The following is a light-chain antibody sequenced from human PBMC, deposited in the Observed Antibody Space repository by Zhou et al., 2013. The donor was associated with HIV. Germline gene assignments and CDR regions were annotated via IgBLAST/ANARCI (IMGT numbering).Light chain of an antibody. CDR3: QQYGSSPGT. J-gene: IGKJ2*01. Sequence: IVLTQSPGTLSLSPGERATLSCRASQSVSSSHLAWYAQKPGQAPRLIIYDVSNRATGIPDRFSGSGSGTDFTLTISRLEPEDFAVYYCQQYGSSPGTFGQGTKLEI. CDR2: DVS. V-gene: IGKV3-20*01. CDR1: QSVSSSH.